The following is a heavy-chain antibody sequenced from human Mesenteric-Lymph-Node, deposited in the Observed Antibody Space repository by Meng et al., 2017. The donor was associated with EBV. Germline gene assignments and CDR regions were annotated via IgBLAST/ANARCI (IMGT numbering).Heavy chain of an antibody. V-gene: IGHV4-4*02. CDR3: ARFQRFGDFD. D-gene: IGHD3-10*01. Sequence: VQLQDAGQGLGKPWGTLAPTCAGSGASSRSGKWWSWIRQPPGKGLEWIGEIYHSGSTNDNPSLKSRVTISVDKSKRQFSRKLTSVTAADTAVYHCARFQRFGDFDWGQGTLVTVSS. J-gene: IGHJ4*02. CDR2: IYHSGST. CDR1: GASSRSGKW.